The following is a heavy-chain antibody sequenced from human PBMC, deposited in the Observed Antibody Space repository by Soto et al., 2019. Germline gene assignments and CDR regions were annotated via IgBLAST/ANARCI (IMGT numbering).Heavy chain of an antibody. D-gene: IGHD6-13*01. J-gene: IGHJ5*02. CDR3: VASLAASGLNWLDP. CDR2: IFANGHT. CDR1: GGSISEKY. Sequence: PSETLSLTCIVSGGSISEKYWNWVRQPPGKGLEWIGLIFANGHTDYNPSLKSRVTMSVDASKTQFSLRLTSMTAADAAVYYCVASLAASGLNWLDPWGRGTLVTVSS. V-gene: IGHV4-4*07.